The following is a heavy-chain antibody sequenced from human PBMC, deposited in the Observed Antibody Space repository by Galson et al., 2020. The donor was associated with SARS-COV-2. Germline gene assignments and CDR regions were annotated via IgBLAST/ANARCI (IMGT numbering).Heavy chain of an antibody. CDR1: GGTVSSGSYY. CDR3: ARDYMGAVGY. D-gene: IGHD1-26*01. Sequence: SETLSLTCTVSGGTVSSGSYYWSWIRQPPGKGLEWIGYIYTSGSTNYNPSLKSRVTISVDTSKNQFSLKLSSVTAADTAVYYCARDYMGAVGYWGQGTLVTVSS. V-gene: IGHV4-61*01. CDR2: IYTSGST. J-gene: IGHJ4*02.